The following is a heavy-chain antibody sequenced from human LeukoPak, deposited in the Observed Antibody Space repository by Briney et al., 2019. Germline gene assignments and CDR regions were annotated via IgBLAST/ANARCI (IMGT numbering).Heavy chain of an antibody. CDR2: ISSSSSYI. CDR3: ARSLWFGELLFGTREYYFDY. CDR1: GFTFSSYS. J-gene: IGHJ4*02. Sequence: GGSPRLSCAASGFTFSSYSMNWVRQAPGKGLEWVSSISSSSSYIYYADSVKGRFTISRDNAKNSLYLQMNSLRAEDTAVYYCARSLWFGELLFGTREYYFDYWGQGTLVTVSS. D-gene: IGHD3-10*01. V-gene: IGHV3-21*01.